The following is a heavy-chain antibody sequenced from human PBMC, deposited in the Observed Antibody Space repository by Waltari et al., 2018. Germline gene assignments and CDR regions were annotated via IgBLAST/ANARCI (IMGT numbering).Heavy chain of an antibody. J-gene: IGHJ4*02. D-gene: IGHD3-22*01. V-gene: IGHV4-38-2*01. CDR1: GYSISSGYY. CDR3: ARLRAPNPYYYDSSGYFFDY. CDR2: IYHSGST. Sequence: QVQLQESGPGLVKPSETLSLTCAVSGYSISSGYYWGWIRQPPGKGLEWIGSIYHSGSTYHNPSLKSRVTISVDTSKNQFSLKLSSVTAADTAVYYCARLRAPNPYYYDSSGYFFDYWGQGTLVTVSS.